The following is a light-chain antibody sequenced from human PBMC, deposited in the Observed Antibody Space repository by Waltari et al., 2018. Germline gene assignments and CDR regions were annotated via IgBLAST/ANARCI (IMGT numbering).Light chain of an antibody. CDR3: GTWDTSLSVVYV. CDR2: DND. CDR1: TSNIRNNY. V-gene: IGLV1-51*01. J-gene: IGLJ1*01. Sequence: QSVLTQPPSVSAAPGQRVTISCSGSTSNIRNNYVSWYQQLPGTAPKLLIYDNDRRPSGIPDRFSGSKSGTSATLGITGLQTGDEADYYCGTWDTSLSVVYVFGTGTQVTVL.